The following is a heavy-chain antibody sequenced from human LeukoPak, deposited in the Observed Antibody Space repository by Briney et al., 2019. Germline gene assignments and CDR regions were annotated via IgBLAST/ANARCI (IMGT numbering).Heavy chain of an antibody. CDR2: ISGGGDNT. J-gene: IGHJ6*03. CDR1: GFPFSNFA. Sequence: GGPLRLSCAASGFPFSNFAMSWVRQAPGKGLEWVSTISGGGDNTYFADSVKGRFTISRDNSKNTLFLQMVSLRAEDTAVYYCAKFEGALLGNYYMDVWGKGTTVTVSS. CDR3: AKFEGALLGNYYMDV. V-gene: IGHV3-23*01.